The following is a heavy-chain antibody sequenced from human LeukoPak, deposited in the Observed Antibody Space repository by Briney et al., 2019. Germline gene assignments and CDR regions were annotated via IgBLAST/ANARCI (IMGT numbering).Heavy chain of an antibody. D-gene: IGHD2-21*02. CDR3: ATDIVVVTADYYYYYGMDV. CDR1: DYTFTSYG. V-gene: IGHV1-18*01. Sequence: ASVKVSCTASDYTFTSYGISWVRRAPGQGLEKMGWISAYNGNTNYAQKLQGRVTMTTDTSTSTAYMELRSLRSDDTAVYYCATDIVVVTADYYYYYGMDVWGQGSTVTVSS. CDR2: ISAYNGNT. J-gene: IGHJ6*01.